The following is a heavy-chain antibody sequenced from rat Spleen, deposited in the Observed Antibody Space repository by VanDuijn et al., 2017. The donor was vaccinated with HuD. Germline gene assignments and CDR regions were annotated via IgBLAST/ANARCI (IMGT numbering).Heavy chain of an antibody. CDR1: GFTFSDYY. V-gene: IGHV5-22*01. J-gene: IGHJ2*01. D-gene: IGHD1-11*01. CDR3: ARLVNELDY. CDR2: VSYEGSGT. Sequence: EVQLVESGGGLVQPGRSMKLSCAASGFTFSDYYMAWVRQAPKKGLEWVASVSYEGSGTYYGDSVKGRFTISRDNAKSTLYLQMNSLRSEDTATYYCARLVNELDYWGQGVMVTVSP.